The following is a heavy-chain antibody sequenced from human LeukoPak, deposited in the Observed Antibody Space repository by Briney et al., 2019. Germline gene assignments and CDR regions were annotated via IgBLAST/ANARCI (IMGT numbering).Heavy chain of an antibody. V-gene: IGHV4-34*01. CDR2: INHSGST. D-gene: IGHD3-3*01. CDR1: GGSFSGYY. J-gene: IGHJ4*02. Sequence: SEALSLTCAVYGGSFSGYYWSWIRQPPGKGLEWIGEINHSGSTNYNPSLKSRVTISVDTSKNQFSLKLSSVTAADTAVYYCARRAIFGVVINPPPYYFDYWGQGTLVTVSS. CDR3: ARRAIFGVVINPPPYYFDY.